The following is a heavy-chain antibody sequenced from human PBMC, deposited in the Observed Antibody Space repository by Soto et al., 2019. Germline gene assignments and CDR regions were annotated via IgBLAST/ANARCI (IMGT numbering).Heavy chain of an antibody. CDR1: GYDFSMYW. D-gene: IGHD1-1*01. CDR2: IYPGDSDT. Sequence: GESLKISCKASGYDFSMYWIGWVRQMPGKGLEWVGIIYPGDSDTQYSPSFQGQVTISVDKSITTAFLQWSSLKASDTAKFYCARYMNAVPGSSQYFYYGMDVWGQGTTVTVSS. V-gene: IGHV5-51*01. J-gene: IGHJ6*02. CDR3: ARYMNAVPGSSQYFYYGMDV.